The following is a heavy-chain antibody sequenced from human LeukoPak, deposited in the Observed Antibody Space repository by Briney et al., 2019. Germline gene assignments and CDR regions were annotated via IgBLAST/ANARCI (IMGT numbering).Heavy chain of an antibody. CDR3: ARGYSGYHDAFHI. CDR1: GGTFSSYA. Sequence: SVKVSCKASGGTFSSYAISWVRQAPGQGLEWMGGIIPIFGTANYAQKFQGRVTITADESTSTAYMELSSLRSEDTAVYYCARGYSGYHDAFHIWGQGTMVTVSS. D-gene: IGHD1-26*01. CDR2: IIPIFGTA. V-gene: IGHV1-69*13. J-gene: IGHJ3*02.